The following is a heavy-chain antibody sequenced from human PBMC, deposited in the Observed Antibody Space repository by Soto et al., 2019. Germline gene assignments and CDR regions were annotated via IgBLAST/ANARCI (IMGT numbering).Heavy chain of an antibody. CDR2: IYYSGST. Sequence: WTWIRQHPGKGLEWIGHIYYSGSTYYNPSLTSRLTISVGTSKNQFSLKLNSVTAADTAMYYCARGLVPAAISSWGQGTLVTVSS. V-gene: IGHV4-31*02. CDR3: ARGLVPAAISS. D-gene: IGHD2-2*01. J-gene: IGHJ5*02.